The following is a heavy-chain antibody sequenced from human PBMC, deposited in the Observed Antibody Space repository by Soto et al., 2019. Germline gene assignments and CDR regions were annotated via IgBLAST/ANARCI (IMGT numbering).Heavy chain of an antibody. J-gene: IGHJ6*04. Sequence: GASVKVSCKASGYTFTSYGISWVRQAPGQGLEWMGWISAYNGNTNYAQKLQGRVTMTTDTSTSTAYMELRSLRSDDAAVYYCARVSQSEQWLVHDYYYGMDVWGKGTTVTVSS. CDR1: GYTFTSYG. CDR3: ARVSQSEQWLVHDYYYGMDV. CDR2: ISAYNGNT. D-gene: IGHD6-19*01. V-gene: IGHV1-18*01.